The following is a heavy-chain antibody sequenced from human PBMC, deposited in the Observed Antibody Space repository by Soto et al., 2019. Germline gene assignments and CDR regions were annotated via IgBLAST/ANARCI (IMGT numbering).Heavy chain of an antibody. D-gene: IGHD3-9*01. J-gene: IGHJ5*02. CDR2: IYYSGST. CDR3: ARAYYDILTGYPPNWFDP. Sequence: QVQLQESGPGLVKPSQTLSLTCTVSGGSISSGDYYWSWIRQPPGKGLEWIGYIYYSGSTYYNPSLKSRVTISVDTSKNQFSLKLSSVTAADTAVYYCARAYYDILTGYPPNWFDPWGQGTLVTVSS. CDR1: GGSISSGDYY. V-gene: IGHV4-30-4*01.